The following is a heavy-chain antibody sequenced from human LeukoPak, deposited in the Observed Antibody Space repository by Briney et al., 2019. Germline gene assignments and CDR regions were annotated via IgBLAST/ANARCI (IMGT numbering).Heavy chain of an antibody. CDR2: ISSSSSYI. Sequence: GGSLRLSCAASGFTFSSYSMNWVRQAPGKGLEWVSSISSSSSYIYYADSVKGRFTIFRDNAKNSLYLQMNSLRAEDTAVYYCARDGEGYSYGLHYFDYWGQGTLVTVSS. CDR1: GFTFSSYS. V-gene: IGHV3-21*01. CDR3: ARDGEGYSYGLHYFDY. D-gene: IGHD5-18*01. J-gene: IGHJ4*02.